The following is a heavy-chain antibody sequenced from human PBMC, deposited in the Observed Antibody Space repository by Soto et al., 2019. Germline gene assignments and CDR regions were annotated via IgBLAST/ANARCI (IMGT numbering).Heavy chain of an antibody. CDR1: GGGNLRDYR. V-gene: IGHV1-8*02. J-gene: IGHJ4*02. CDR2: MNPNSGNT. CDR3: ARGYCSSTSCYAHPDFDY. D-gene: IGHD2-2*01. Sequence: ASVKVSCKASGGGNLRDYRTTWVRRAPGQGLEWMGWMNPNSGNTGYAQKFQGRVTMTRNTSISTAYMELSSLRSEDTAVYYCARGYCSSTSCYAHPDFDYWGQGTLVTVSS.